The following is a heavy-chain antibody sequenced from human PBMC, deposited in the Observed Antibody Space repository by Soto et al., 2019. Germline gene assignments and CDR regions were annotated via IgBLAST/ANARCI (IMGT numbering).Heavy chain of an antibody. V-gene: IGHV1-18*01. D-gene: IGHD3-16*01. J-gene: IGHJ4*02. Sequence: QVQLVQSGAEVKKPGASVKVSCKASGYTFTSYGISWVRQAPGQGLEWMGWISAYNGNTNYAQKLQVRVTMTTDTTTSQAEMKLRRLGSDDTDVCYCERSQWVGADYWGQGTLVTVSS. CDR2: ISAYNGNT. CDR1: GYTFTSYG. CDR3: ERSQWVGADY.